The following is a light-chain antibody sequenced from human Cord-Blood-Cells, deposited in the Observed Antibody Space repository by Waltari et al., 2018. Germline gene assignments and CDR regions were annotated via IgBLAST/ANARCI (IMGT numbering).Light chain of an antibody. J-gene: IGLJ2*01. CDR2: EGS. V-gene: IGLV2-23*01. Sequence: QSALTQPASVSGSPGQSITISCTGTSRDVGRYNLVSWYQQHPGKAPKLMIYEGSKRTSGVSNRFSGSKSGNTASLTISGLQAEDEADYYCCSYAGSSTDVVFGGGTKLTVL. CDR1: SRDVGRYNL. CDR3: CSYAGSSTDVV.